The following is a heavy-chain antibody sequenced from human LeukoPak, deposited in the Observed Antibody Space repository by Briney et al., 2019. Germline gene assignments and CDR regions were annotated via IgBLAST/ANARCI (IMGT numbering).Heavy chain of an antibody. CDR3: ARGPDDYVWGSYRRTAYYFDY. CDR2: IYYSGST. CDR1: GGSLSSSSYY. J-gene: IGHJ4*02. D-gene: IGHD3-16*02. V-gene: IGHV4-39*07. Sequence: SETLSLTCTVSGGSLSSSSYYWGWIRQPPGKGLEWIGSIYYSGSTYYNPSLKSRVTISVDTSKNQFSLKLSSVTAADTAVYYCARGPDDYVWGSYRRTAYYFDYWGQGTLVTVSS.